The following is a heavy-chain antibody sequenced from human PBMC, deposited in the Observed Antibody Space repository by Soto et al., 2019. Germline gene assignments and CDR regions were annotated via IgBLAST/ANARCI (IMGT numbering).Heavy chain of an antibody. J-gene: IGHJ4*02. V-gene: IGHV1-69*13. CDR2: IIPIFGAA. Sequence: SVKVSCKASGGTFSSYAISWVRQAPGQGLEWMGGIIPIFGAANYAQKFQGRVTITADESTSTAYLELSSLRSEDTAVYYCARESGGGGSYRGEFDYWGQRTLVTVSS. D-gene: IGHD1-26*01. CDR1: GGTFSSYA. CDR3: ARESGGGGSYRGEFDY.